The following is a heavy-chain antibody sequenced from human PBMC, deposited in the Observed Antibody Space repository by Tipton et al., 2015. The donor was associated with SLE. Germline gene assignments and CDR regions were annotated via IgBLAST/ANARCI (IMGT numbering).Heavy chain of an antibody. CDR2: INPSGGST. J-gene: IGHJ3*02. V-gene: IGHV1-46*01. D-gene: IGHD6-13*01. CDR1: GYTFTSYY. Sequence: QSGAEVKKPGASVKVSCKASGYTFTSYYMHWVRQAPGQGLEWMGIINPSGGSTSYAQKFQGRVTTTRDTSTSTVYMELSSLRSEDTAGYYEARVRAAGGTPLYAFDIWGQGTMVAVSS. CDR3: ARVRAAGGTPLYAFDI.